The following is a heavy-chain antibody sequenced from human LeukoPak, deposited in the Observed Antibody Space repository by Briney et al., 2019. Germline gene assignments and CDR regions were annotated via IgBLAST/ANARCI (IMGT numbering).Heavy chain of an antibody. J-gene: IGHJ3*02. CDR2: IIPIFGTA. CDR1: GGTFSSYA. Sequence: SVKVSCKASGGTFSSYAISWVRQAPGQGLEWMGGIIPIFGTANYAQKFQGRVTITADESTSTAYMELSSLRSEDTAVYYCARLRNYYGSGSCYNVDAFDIWGQGTMVTVSS. CDR3: ARLRNYYGSGSCYNVDAFDI. D-gene: IGHD3-10*01. V-gene: IGHV1-69*01.